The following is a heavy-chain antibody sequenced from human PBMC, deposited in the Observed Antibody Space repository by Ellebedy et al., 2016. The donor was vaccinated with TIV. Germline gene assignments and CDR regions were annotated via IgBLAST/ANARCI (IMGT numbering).Heavy chain of an antibody. Sequence: GESLKISCAASGFTVGNNYMSWVRKAPGKGLEWVALIYSVGSTDYADSVRGRFTVSRDNSKNTLYLQMNSLKAEDTAVYYCAKRSVTVADTGLLYWGQGTLVTVSS. CDR1: GFTVGNNY. CDR2: IYSVGST. CDR3: AKRSVTVADTGLLY. J-gene: IGHJ4*02. V-gene: IGHV3-66*01. D-gene: IGHD6-19*01.